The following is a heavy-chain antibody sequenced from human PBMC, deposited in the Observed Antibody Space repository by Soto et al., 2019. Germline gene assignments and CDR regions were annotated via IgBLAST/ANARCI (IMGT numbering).Heavy chain of an antibody. CDR1: GFTFSSYS. J-gene: IGHJ4*02. V-gene: IGHV3-23*01. D-gene: IGHD3-10*01. CDR3: AKKVNSGPGSQFFDY. Sequence: VGSLRLSCAASGFTFSSYSMSWVRQAPGKGLEWVSGFSTGGDGGTTYYADSVKGRFTISRDNSKSTLFLQMNSLRAEDTAIYYCAKKVNSGPGSQFFDYWGQGTLVTVSS. CDR2: FSTGGDGGTT.